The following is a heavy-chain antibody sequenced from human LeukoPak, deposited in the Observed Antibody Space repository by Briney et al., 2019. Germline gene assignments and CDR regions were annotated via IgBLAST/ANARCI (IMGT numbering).Heavy chain of an antibody. Sequence: GGSLRLSCAASGFTFSSYAMHWVRQAPGKGLEWVAVISYDGSNKYYADSVKGRFTISRDNSKNTLYLQMNSLRAEDTAVYYCAREREMEEYYYDSSGTFDYWGQGTLVTVSS. CDR2: ISYDGSNK. CDR3: AREREMEEYYYDSSGTFDY. CDR1: GFTFSSYA. D-gene: IGHD3-22*01. J-gene: IGHJ4*02. V-gene: IGHV3-30-3*01.